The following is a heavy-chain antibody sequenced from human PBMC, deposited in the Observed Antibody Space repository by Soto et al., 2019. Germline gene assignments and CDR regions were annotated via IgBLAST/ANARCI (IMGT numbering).Heavy chain of an antibody. V-gene: IGHV3-21*01. J-gene: IGHJ6*02. CDR3: ARDRKHGQWLVLLYYGMDV. D-gene: IGHD6-19*01. CDR1: GFTFSSYS. CDR2: ISSSSSYI. Sequence: GGSLRLSCAASGFTFSSYSMNWVRQAPGKGLEWVSSISSSSSYIYYADSVKGRFTISRDNAKNSLYLQMNSLRAEDTAVYYCARDRKHGQWLVLLYYGMDVWGQGTTVTVSS.